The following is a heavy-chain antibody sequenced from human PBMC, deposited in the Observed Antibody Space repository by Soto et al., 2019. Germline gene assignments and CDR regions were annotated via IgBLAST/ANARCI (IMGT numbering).Heavy chain of an antibody. V-gene: IGHV1-69*06. CDR3: ASRKAAGTYYYYGMDV. Sequence: AVKVSCKASGGTFSSYAISWVRQAPGQGLEWMGGIIPIFGTANYAQKFQGRVTIPADKSTSTAYMELSSLRYEDTAVYYCASRKAAGTYYYYGMDVWGQGTTVTVSS. CDR1: GGTFSSYA. D-gene: IGHD6-13*01. J-gene: IGHJ6*02. CDR2: IIPIFGTA.